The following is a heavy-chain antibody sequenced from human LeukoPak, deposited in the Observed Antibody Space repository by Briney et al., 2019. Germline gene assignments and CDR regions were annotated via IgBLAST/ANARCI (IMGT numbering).Heavy chain of an antibody. CDR3: AREGRGVSDY. V-gene: IGHV4-4*09. CDR1: GGSISSYY. CDR2: ISTSGSP. Sequence: SETLSLTCTVSGGSISSYYWTWIRQPPGKRLEWIGFISTSGSPNYNPSLKTRVTISVDTSKNQFSLKLSSVTAADTAVYYCAREGRGVSDYWGQGTLVTVSS. D-gene: IGHD6-13*01. J-gene: IGHJ4*02.